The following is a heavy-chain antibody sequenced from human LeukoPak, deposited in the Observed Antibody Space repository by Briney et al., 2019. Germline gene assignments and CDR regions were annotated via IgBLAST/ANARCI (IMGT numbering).Heavy chain of an antibody. CDR2: INQDASQK. CDR3: ARAGSSYVEAAY. J-gene: IGHJ4*02. CDR1: GFTLSSYW. Sequence: GGSLRLSCADSGFTLSSYWMTWVRQAPGKGLEWVANINQDASQKYYVDSVKGRFTISRDNAKNSLFLQMNSLRAEDTAVYYCARAGSSYVEAAYWGLGTLVTVSS. V-gene: IGHV3-7*01. D-gene: IGHD3-16*01.